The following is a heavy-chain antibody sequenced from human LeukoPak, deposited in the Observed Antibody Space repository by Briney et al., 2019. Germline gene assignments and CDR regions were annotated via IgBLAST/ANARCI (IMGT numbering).Heavy chain of an antibody. V-gene: IGHV1-69*13. CDR2: IIPIFGTA. CDR3: ARDHYSVADYYYGMDV. CDR1: GGTFSSYA. Sequence: SVKVSCKASGGTFSSYAISWVRQAPGQGLEWMGGIIPIFGTANYAQKFQGRVTITADESTSTAYMELSSLRSEDTAVYYCARDHYSVADYYYGMDVWGQGTTVTVSS. D-gene: IGHD4-11*01. J-gene: IGHJ6*02.